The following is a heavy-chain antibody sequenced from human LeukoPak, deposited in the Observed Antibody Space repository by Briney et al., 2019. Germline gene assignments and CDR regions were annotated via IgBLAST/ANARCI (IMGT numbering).Heavy chain of an antibody. CDR1: EDSFNNYW. V-gene: IGHV5-51*01. Sequence: GESLKISCKGSEDSFNNYWIGWVRQMPGKGLEWMGTIYPSDSDTRYSPFFEGQVTISADKSITTAYLQWSRLRDSDTAMYFCARLRYSSGSLRAFDIWGQGTMVTVSS. CDR3: ARLRYSSGSLRAFDI. D-gene: IGHD6-19*01. CDR2: IYPSDSDT. J-gene: IGHJ3*02.